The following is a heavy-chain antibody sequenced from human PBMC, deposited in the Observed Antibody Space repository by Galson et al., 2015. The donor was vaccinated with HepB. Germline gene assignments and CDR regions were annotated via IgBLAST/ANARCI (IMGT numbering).Heavy chain of an antibody. CDR3: ARNEDDSSGRPFDY. J-gene: IGHJ4*02. V-gene: IGHV6-1*01. CDR2: TYYRSKWYN. D-gene: IGHD3-22*01. Sequence: CAISGDSVSSNSAAWNWIRQSPSRGLEWLGRTYYRSKWYNDYAVSVKSRITINPDTSKNQFSLQLNSVTPEDTAVYYCARNEDDSSGRPFDYWGQGTLVTVSS. CDR1: GDSVSSNSAA.